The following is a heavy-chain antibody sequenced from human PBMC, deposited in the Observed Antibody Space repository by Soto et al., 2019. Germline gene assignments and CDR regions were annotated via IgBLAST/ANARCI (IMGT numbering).Heavy chain of an antibody. CDR3: ACRPGGRGYYYGMDV. CDR2: IIPIFGTA. D-gene: IGHD2-15*01. V-gene: IGHV1-69*12. Sequence: QVQLVQSGAEVKKPGSSVKVSCKASGGTFSSYAISWVRQAPGQWLEWVGGIIPIFGTASYAQKFQARVTVTADESTGSAYMELSSLRSADTAVSYRACRPGGRGYYYGMDVWGQGTTVTVSS. J-gene: IGHJ6*02. CDR1: GGTFSSYA.